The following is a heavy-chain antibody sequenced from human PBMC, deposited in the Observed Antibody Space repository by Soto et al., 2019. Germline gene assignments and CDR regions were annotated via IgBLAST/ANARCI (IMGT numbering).Heavy chain of an antibody. J-gene: IGHJ6*02. Sequence: QVQLVESGGGVVQPGRSLRLSGAASGFTFSSYAMHWVRQAPGKGLEWVAVISYDGSNKYYADSVKGRFTISRDNSKNTLYLQMNSLRAEDTAVYYCASTPPGVLRYFDWLPYYYGMEVWGQGTTVTVSS. CDR2: ISYDGSNK. CDR1: GFTFSSYA. D-gene: IGHD3-9*01. V-gene: IGHV3-30-3*01. CDR3: ASTPPGVLRYFDWLPYYYGMEV.